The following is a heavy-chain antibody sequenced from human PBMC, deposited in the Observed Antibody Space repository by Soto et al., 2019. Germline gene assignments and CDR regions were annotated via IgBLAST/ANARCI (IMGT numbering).Heavy chain of an antibody. J-gene: IGHJ4*02. Sequence: PSETLSLTCAVSGYSISSGYYWGWIRQPPGKGLEWIGSIYHSGSTNYNPSLKSRVTMSVDTSKNQFSLKLSSVTAADTAVYYSARKSSAWSSDYWGQGTLVTVSS. CDR3: ARKSSAWSSDY. CDR2: IYHSGST. CDR1: GYSISSGYY. V-gene: IGHV4-38-2*01. D-gene: IGHD6-19*01.